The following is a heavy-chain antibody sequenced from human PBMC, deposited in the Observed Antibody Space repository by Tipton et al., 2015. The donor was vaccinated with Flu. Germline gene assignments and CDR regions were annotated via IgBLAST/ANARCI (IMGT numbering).Heavy chain of an antibody. V-gene: IGHV3-30*02. CDR1: GFTFSGYG. CDR3: AKDGWDTSGWYPFDY. J-gene: IGHJ4*02. D-gene: IGHD6-19*01. CDR2: IRHDESDK. Sequence: GSLRLSCAASGFTFSGYGMHWVRQAPGKGLEWVAFIRHDESDKYYADSVKGRFTISRDNSKNALYLLITSLRPEDTGVYYCAKDGWDTSGWYPFDYWGRGTLVTVSA.